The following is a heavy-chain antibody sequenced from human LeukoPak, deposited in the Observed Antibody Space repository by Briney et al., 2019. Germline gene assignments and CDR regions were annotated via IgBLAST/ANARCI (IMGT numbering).Heavy chain of an antibody. CDR2: IYTSGST. CDR1: GGSISSGSYY. CDR3: AGASGLGVVDY. V-gene: IGHV4-61*02. D-gene: IGHD3/OR15-3a*01. Sequence: SQTLSPTCTVSGGSISSGSYYWSWIRHPAGKGREWIGRIYTSGSTNYNPSLKSRVTISVDTSKNQFSLKLSCVTAADTAVYYCAGASGLGVVDYWGQGTLVTVSS. J-gene: IGHJ4*02.